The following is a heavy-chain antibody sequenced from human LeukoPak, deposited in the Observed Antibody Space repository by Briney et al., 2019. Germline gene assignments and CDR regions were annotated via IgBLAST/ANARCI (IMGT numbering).Heavy chain of an antibody. CDR1: GGSISGSSYY. CDR3: ATTYSSGWYNYYYYMDV. D-gene: IGHD6-19*01. Sequence: KSSETLSLTCTVSGGSISGSSYYWGWIRQPPGKGLEWIGSIYYSGSTYYNPSLKSRVTISVDTSKNQFSLKLSSVTAADTAVYYCATTYSSGWYNYYYYMDVWGKGTTVTVSS. V-gene: IGHV4-39*01. CDR2: IYYSGST. J-gene: IGHJ6*03.